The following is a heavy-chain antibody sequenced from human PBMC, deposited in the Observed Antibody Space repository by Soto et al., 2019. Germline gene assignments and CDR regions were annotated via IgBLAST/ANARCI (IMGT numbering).Heavy chain of an antibody. CDR3: ARVYSGSYGQND. J-gene: IGHJ1*01. V-gene: IGHV4-61*03. CDR2: IFYSMKTT. CDR1: GGSVSRGSYY. Sequence: GPGVMRPSETLSLTCAVSGGSVSRGSYYWTWIRQPPGKGLEWIGHIFYSMKTTNYNPSLESRVSISLDTSQNLFSLSLTSVTAADTAVYYCARVYSGSYGQNDWGQGTLVTVSS. D-gene: IGHD1-26*01.